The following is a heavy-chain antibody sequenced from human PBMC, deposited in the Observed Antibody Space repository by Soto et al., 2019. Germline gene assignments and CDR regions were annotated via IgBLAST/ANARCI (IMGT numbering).Heavy chain of an antibody. CDR2: MKQDGDEK. CDR3: ARDQGQYDFWSGYNNYYYYTDV. J-gene: IGHJ6*03. CDR1: GFTFSIYW. V-gene: IGHV3-7*01. D-gene: IGHD3-3*01. Sequence: GGPLRLSCAASGFTFSIYWMGWVRQAPGKGLEWVANMKQDGDEKYYVDSVKGRFTISRDNAKNSLYLQMNSLRAEDTAVYYCARDQGQYDFWSGYNNYYYYTDVWGKGTTVTVSS.